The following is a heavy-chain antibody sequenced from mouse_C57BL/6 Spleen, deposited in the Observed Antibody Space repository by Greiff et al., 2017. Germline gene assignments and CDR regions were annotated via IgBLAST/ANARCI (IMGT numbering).Heavy chain of an antibody. CDR3: TLGRGGWYFDV. J-gene: IGHJ1*03. Sequence: QVQLQQSGAELVRPGASVTLSCKASGYTFTDYEMHWVKQTPVHGLEWIGAIDPETGGTAYNQKFKGKAILTADKSSSTAYMELRSLTSEDSAVYYGTLGRGGWYFDVWGTGTTVTVSS. CDR1: GYTFTDYE. D-gene: IGHD4-1*01. V-gene: IGHV1-15*01. CDR2: IDPETGGT.